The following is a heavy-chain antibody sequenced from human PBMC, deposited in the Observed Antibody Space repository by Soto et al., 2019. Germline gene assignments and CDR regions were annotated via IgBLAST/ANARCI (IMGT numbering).Heavy chain of an antibody. D-gene: IGHD3-3*01. CDR2: IIPIFGTA. V-gene: IGHV1-69*13. CDR3: ARREITIFGVVTEYGYYYYGMDV. Sequence: SVKVSCKASGGTFSSYAISWVRQAPGQGLEWMGGIIPIFGTANYAQKFQGRVTITADESTSTAYMELSSLRSEDTAVYYCARREITIFGVVTEYGYYYYGMDVWGQGTTVTVSS. CDR1: GGTFSSYA. J-gene: IGHJ6*02.